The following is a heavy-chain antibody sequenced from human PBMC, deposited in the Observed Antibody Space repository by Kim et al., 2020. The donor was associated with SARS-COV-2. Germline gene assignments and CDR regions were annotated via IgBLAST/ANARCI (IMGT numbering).Heavy chain of an antibody. Sequence: VKSRFTNSRDNSKHTLYPQMNSLRAEDTAVYYCAKDKGWLKFLGAPSFDYWGQGTLVTVSS. J-gene: IGHJ4*02. D-gene: IGHD5-12*01. CDR3: AKDKGWLKFLGAPSFDY. V-gene: IGHV3-23*01.